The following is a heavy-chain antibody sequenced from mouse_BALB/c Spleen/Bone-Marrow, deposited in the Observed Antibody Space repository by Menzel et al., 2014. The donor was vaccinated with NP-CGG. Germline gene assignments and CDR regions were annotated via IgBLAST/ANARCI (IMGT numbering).Heavy chain of an antibody. CDR1: GYTFTDYA. V-gene: IGHV1-67*01. CDR2: ISTYSGYT. D-gene: IGHD2-2*01. J-gene: IGHJ3*01. CDR3: ARSGYGYDWFSY. Sequence: QVQLQQSGPELVRPGVSVKISCKGSGYTFTDYAMHWVKQSHAKSLEWIGVISTYSGYTNYNQKFKGKATMTVDKSSSTAYMELARFTSEDSAIYYCARSGYGYDWFSYWGQGTLVTVSA.